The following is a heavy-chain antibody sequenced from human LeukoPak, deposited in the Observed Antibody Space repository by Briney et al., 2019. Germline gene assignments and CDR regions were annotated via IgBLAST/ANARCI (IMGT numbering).Heavy chain of an antibody. CDR2: ISAYNDNT. CDR3: AKDPTHYRVWDDYDSRRLSH. V-gene: IGHV1-18*01. Sequence: ASVKVSCKASGYTFTSYGISWVRQAPGQGLEWMGWISAYNDNTNYAQKLQGRVTMTTDTSTSTAYMELRSLRAEDTAVYYCAKDPTHYRVWDDYDSRRLSHWGQGTLVTVSS. J-gene: IGHJ4*02. D-gene: IGHD3-22*01. CDR1: GYTFTSYG.